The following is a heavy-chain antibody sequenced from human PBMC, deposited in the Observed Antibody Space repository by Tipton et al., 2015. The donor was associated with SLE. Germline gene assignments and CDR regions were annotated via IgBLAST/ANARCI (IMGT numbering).Heavy chain of an antibody. J-gene: IGHJ4*02. CDR1: GFTFSSYA. Sequence: SLRLSCAASGFTFSSYAMSWVRQAPGKGLEWVSYISSSSSTIYYADSVKGRFTISRDNAKNSLYLQMNSLRAEDTAVYYCARGLHSSSWYYGYWGQGTLVTVSS. V-gene: IGHV3-48*01. CDR2: ISSSSSTI. D-gene: IGHD6-13*01. CDR3: ARGLHSSSWYYGY.